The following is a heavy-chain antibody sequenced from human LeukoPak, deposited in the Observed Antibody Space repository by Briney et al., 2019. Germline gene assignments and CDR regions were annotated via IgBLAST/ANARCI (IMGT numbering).Heavy chain of an antibody. D-gene: IGHD1-26*01. CDR2: INPSGGST. J-gene: IGHJ4*02. CDR3: ARAVEATLDY. Sequence: ASVKVSCKIFGYTLTELSMHWVRQAPGQGLEWMGIINPSGGSTSYAQKFQGRVTMTRDTSTSTVYMELSSLRSEDTAVYYCARAVEATLDYWGQGTLVTVSS. V-gene: IGHV1-46*01. CDR1: GYTLTELS.